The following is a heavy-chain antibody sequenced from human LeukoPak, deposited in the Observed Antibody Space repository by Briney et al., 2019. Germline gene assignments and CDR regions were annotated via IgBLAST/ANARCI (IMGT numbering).Heavy chain of an antibody. CDR2: INAGNGNT. J-gene: IGHJ4*02. CDR3: ARDLGGSSWIFDY. Sequence: ASVKVSCKASGYTFTTYAMHWVRQAPGQRLECMGWINAGNGNTKYSQKFQDRVTITRDTSASTAYMELSSLRSEDTAVFYCARDLGGSSWIFDYWGQGTLVTVSS. CDR1: GYTFTTYA. D-gene: IGHD6-13*01. V-gene: IGHV1-3*01.